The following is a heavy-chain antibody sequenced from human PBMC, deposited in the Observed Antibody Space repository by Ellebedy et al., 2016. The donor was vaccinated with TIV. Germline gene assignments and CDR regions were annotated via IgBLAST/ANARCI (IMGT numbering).Heavy chain of an antibody. CDR1: GDSITTSLYY. D-gene: IGHD6-19*01. J-gene: IGHJ5*02. CDR2: VYYSGNT. Sequence: SETLSLTXTVSGDSITTSLYYWGWIRQPPGKGLEWVGSVYYSGNTYYNPSLKSRLTISVDTSKNQFSLKLTSVTAADTAVYYCARHVYSSGWYPYGPWGQGTPVTVSS. V-gene: IGHV4-39*01. CDR3: ARHVYSSGWYPYGP.